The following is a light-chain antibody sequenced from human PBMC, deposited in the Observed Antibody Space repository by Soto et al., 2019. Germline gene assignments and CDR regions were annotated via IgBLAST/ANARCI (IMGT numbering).Light chain of an antibody. Sequence: DIVLTQSPLSLTITLGKPASRSSKSSESLLHITGETFLFWYLQKPGQSPQLLIYEVSTRVSGVPDRFSGSGSGTDFTLDISRVETDEVGIYYCMQSTQLPPTVGQGTRLEIK. CDR2: EVS. CDR3: MQSTQLPPT. V-gene: IGKV2D-29*02. J-gene: IGKJ5*01. CDR1: ESLLHITGETF.